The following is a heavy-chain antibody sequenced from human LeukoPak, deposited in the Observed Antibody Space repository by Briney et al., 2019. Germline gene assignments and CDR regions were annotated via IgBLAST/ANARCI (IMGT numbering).Heavy chain of an antibody. CDR2: ISSSSSYI. CDR3: TTDLEFDP. Sequence: PGGSLRLSCAASGFTFSSYSMNWVRQAPGKGLEWVSSISSSSSYIYYADSVKGRFTISRDNAKNSLYLQMNSLKTEDTAVYYCTTDLEFDPWGQGTLVTVSS. J-gene: IGHJ5*02. V-gene: IGHV3-21*03. CDR1: GFTFSSYS.